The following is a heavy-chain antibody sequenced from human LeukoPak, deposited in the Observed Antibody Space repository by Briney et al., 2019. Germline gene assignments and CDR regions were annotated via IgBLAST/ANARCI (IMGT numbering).Heavy chain of an antibody. D-gene: IGHD3-22*01. Sequence: ASVKVSCKVSGYTLTELSMHWVRQAPGKGLEGMGGFDPEDGETIYAQKFQGRVTMTEDTSTDTAYMELSSLRSEDTAVYYCATDYYDSSGNYYYYGMDVWGQGTTVTVSS. V-gene: IGHV1-24*01. CDR2: FDPEDGET. J-gene: IGHJ6*02. CDR3: ATDYYDSSGNYYYYGMDV. CDR1: GYTLTELS.